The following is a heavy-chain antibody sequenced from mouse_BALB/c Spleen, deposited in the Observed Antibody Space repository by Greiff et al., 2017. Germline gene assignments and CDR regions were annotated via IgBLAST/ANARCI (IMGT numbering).Heavy chain of an antibody. D-gene: IGHD2-4*01. CDR3: ARRDDYEGAMDY. Sequence: EVNVVESGGDLVKPGGSLKLSCAASGFTFSSYGMSWVRQTPDKRLEWVATISSGGSYTYYPDSVKGRFTISRDNAKNTLYLQMSSLRSEDTAMYYCARRDDYEGAMDYWGQGTSVTVSS. J-gene: IGHJ4*01. CDR2: ISSGGSYT. CDR1: GFTFSSYG. V-gene: IGHV5-6*02.